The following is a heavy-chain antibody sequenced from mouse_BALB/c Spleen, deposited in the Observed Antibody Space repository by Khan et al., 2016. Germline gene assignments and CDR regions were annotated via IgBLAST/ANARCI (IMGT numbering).Heavy chain of an antibody. CDR3: AKLTLRRDALDY. CDR1: GYTFSSYW. CDR2: ILPGSGSS. Sequence: QVQLKESGAELMKPGASVKISCKATGYTFSSYWIEWVKQRPGHGLEWIGEILPGSGSSNYNERFKGKATFTADTSSNTAFMQLDSLTSEDSAVYYCAKLTLRRDALDYWGQGTSVTVSS. J-gene: IGHJ4*01. D-gene: IGHD2-12*01. V-gene: IGHV1-9*01.